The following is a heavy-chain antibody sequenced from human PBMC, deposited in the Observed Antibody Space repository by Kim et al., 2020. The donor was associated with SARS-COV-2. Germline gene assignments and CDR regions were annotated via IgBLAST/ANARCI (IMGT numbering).Heavy chain of an antibody. D-gene: IGHD6-13*01. V-gene: IGHV4-59*01. J-gene: IGHJ6*04. CDR3: ARAGGRSSWYRRHYYYYGIGV. Sequence: SETLSLTCTVSGGSISSYYWSWIRQPPGKGLEWIGYIYYSGSTNYNPSLKSRVTISVDTSKNQFSLKLSSVTAADTAVYYCARAGGRSSWYRRHYYYYGIGVSGAEATLTVSS. CDR1: GGSISSYY. CDR2: IYYSGST.